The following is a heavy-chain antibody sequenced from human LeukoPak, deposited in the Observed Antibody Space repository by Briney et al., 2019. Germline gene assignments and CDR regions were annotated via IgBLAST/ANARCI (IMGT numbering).Heavy chain of an antibody. CDR2: IYYSGST. D-gene: IGHD6-6*01. CDR3: ARGFGYSSSGVWYYFDY. J-gene: IGHJ4*02. CDR1: GGSISSSSYY. V-gene: IGHV4-39*07. Sequence: PSETLSLTCTVSGGSISSSSYYWGWIRQPPGKGLEWIGSIYYSGSTYYNPFLKSRVTISVDTSKNQFSLKLSSVTAADTAVYYCARGFGYSSSGVWYYFDYWGQGTLVTVSS.